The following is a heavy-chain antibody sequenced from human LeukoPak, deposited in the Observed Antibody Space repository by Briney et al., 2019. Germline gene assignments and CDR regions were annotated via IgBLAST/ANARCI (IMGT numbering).Heavy chain of an antibody. CDR2: IYHGGST. CDR3: AREGGFYRPLDY. Sequence: SETLSLTCTVSGGSISSYYWSWIRQPPGKELEWIGYIYHGGSTSYNPSLKSRVTISVDTSNNQFSLRLTSVTAADTAVYYCAREGGFYRPLDYSGQGTLVSVSS. D-gene: IGHD3-3*01. J-gene: IGHJ4*02. CDR1: GGSISSYY. V-gene: IGHV4-59*12.